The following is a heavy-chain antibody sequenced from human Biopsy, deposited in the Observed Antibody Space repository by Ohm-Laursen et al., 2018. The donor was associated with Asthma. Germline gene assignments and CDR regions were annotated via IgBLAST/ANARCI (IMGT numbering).Heavy chain of an antibody. Sequence: GSLRLSCAAPGFRFNSYAVSWVRQAPGKGPERVSTISASGNSTYYGDSVKGQFTISRDNSKNTLFLHMNSLRADDTAVYYCAKGMDTFDIWGQGTLVTVSS. CDR2: ISASGNST. CDR3: AKGMDTFDI. V-gene: IGHV3-23*01. D-gene: IGHD5-18*01. J-gene: IGHJ3*02. CDR1: GFRFNSYA.